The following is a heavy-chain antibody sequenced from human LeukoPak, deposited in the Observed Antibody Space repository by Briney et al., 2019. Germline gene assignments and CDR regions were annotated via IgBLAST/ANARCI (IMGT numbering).Heavy chain of an antibody. CDR1: GYSFTSYW. CDR3: ARLQASSSHSRAFDI. D-gene: IGHD6-13*01. CDR2: IYPGDSDT. Sequence: GESLKISCKGSGYSFTSYWIGWVRQMPGKGLEWMGIIYPGDSDTRYSPSFQGQVTISADKSISTAYLQWSSLKASDTAMYYCARLQASSSHSRAFDIWGQGTMVTVSS. J-gene: IGHJ3*02. V-gene: IGHV5-51*01.